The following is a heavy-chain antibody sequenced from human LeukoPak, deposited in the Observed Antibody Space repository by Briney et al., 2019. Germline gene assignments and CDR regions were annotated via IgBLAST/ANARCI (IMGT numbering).Heavy chain of an antibody. Sequence: TSETLSLTCTVSGGSISSGGYYWSWIRQHPGKGLEWIGYIYYSGSTYYNSSLKSRVTISVDTSKNQFSLRLSSVTAADTAVYYCAREKEGDIVVVPAAIGQARWFDPWGQGTLVTVSS. V-gene: IGHV4-31*03. J-gene: IGHJ5*02. CDR3: AREKEGDIVVVPAAIGQARWFDP. CDR2: IYYSGST. CDR1: GGSISSGGYY. D-gene: IGHD2-2*01.